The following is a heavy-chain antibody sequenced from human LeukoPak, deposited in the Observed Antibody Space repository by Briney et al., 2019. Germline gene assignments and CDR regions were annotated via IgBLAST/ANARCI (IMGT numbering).Heavy chain of an antibody. CDR3: ARGYSSSYRIDY. D-gene: IGHD6-6*01. V-gene: IGHV3-74*01. CDR2: INTDGSST. Sequence: GSLRLSCAASGFIFSNYWMHWVRQAPGKGLVWVSRINTDGSSTTYADSVKGRFTISRDNAKNTLYLQMNSLSAEDTAVYYCARGYSSSYRIDYWGQGTLVTVSS. J-gene: IGHJ4*02. CDR1: GFIFSNYW.